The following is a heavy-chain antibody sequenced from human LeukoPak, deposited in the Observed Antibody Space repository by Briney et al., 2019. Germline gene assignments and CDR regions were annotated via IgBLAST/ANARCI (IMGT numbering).Heavy chain of an antibody. Sequence: GGSLRLSCAGSGFTFSNYWMSWVRQAPGKGLEWVANIKPDGSEIYYVDSVKGRFTISRDNAKNSLYLQMNSLRAEDTAVYYCARGYSGCDLVLLGYWGQGTLVTVSS. CDR2: IKPDGSEI. D-gene: IGHD5-12*01. CDR1: GFTFSNYW. CDR3: ARGYSGCDLVLLGY. J-gene: IGHJ4*02. V-gene: IGHV3-7*01.